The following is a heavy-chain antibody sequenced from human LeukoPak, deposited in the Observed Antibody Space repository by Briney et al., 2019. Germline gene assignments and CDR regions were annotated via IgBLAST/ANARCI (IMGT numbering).Heavy chain of an antibody. Sequence: SETLSLTCTVFGGSISSYYWSWIRQPPGKGLEWIGYIYYSGSTNYNPSLKSRVTISVDTSKNQFSLKLSSVTAADTAVYYCARDRALQEAPRYSGSYRHYYGMDVWGQGTTVTVSS. D-gene: IGHD1-26*01. J-gene: IGHJ6*02. CDR3: ARDRALQEAPRYSGSYRHYYGMDV. CDR1: GGSISSYY. CDR2: IYYSGST. V-gene: IGHV4-59*01.